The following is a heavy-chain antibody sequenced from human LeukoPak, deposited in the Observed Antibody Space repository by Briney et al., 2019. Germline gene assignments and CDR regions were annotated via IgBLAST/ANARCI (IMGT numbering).Heavy chain of an antibody. Sequence: SETLSLTCAVYGGSFSGYYWSWIRQPPGKGLEWIGEINRSGSTNYNPSLKSRVTISVHTSKNQFSLKLSSVTAADTAVYYCARRTDTRGYRRFDYWGQGTLVTVSS. CDR1: GGSFSGYY. CDR2: INRSGST. D-gene: IGHD5-18*01. CDR3: ARRTDTRGYRRFDY. J-gene: IGHJ4*02. V-gene: IGHV4-34*01.